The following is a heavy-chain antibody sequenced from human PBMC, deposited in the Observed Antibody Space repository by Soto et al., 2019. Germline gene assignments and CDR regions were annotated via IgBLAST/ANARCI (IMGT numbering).Heavy chain of an antibody. J-gene: IGHJ2*01. CDR1: GFTFSGSA. V-gene: IGHV3-73*02. CDR2: IRSKANSYAT. Sequence: DVQLVESGGGLVQPGGSLKLSCAASGFTFSGSAMHWVRQASGKGLEWVGRIRSKANSYATAYAASVKGRFTISRDDSKNTAYLQMNSLKTEDTAVYYCSSHDYGGDWYFDLWGRGTLVTVSS. D-gene: IGHD4-17*01. CDR3: SSHDYGGDWYFDL.